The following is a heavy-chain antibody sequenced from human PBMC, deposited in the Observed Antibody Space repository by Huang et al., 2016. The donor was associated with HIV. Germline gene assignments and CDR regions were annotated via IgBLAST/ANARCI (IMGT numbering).Heavy chain of an antibody. CDR3: ARGQGGYYYYYMDV. CDR1: GGSFSGYY. CDR2: INHSEST. J-gene: IGHJ6*03. Sequence: QVQLQQWGAGLLRPSETLSLTCAVYGGSFSGYYGTWIRQPPGKGLEWIGEINHSESTNYNPSLKSRVTISVDTSRNQFSLTLTSVTAADTADYYCARGQGGYYYYYMDVWGKGTTVTVSS. V-gene: IGHV4-34*01.